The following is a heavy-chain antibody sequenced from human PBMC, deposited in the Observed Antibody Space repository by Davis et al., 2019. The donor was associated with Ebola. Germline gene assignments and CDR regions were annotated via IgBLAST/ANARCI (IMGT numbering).Heavy chain of an antibody. CDR1: GGSFSGYY. J-gene: IGHJ6*02. V-gene: IGHV4-34*01. Sequence: MPSETLSPTCAAHGGSFSGYYWSWIRQLPGRGLEWIGEINHSGSTNYSPSLESRVSISVDTSKNQFSLRLNSVTAADTAVYYCARGRYVVVVPSTSYYAYAMDVWGQGTTVTVSS. CDR2: INHSGST. D-gene: IGHD2-15*01. CDR3: ARGRYVVVVPSTSYYAYAMDV.